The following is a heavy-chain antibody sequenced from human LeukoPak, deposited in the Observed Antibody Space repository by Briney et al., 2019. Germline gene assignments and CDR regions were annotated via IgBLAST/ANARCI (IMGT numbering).Heavy chain of an antibody. Sequence: GGSLRLSCAASGFTVSSNYMSWVRQAPGKGLEWVSVIYSGGNTYYADSVKGRFTISRDNSKNMLSLQMNSLRAEDTAVYYCAREASSSGWRYLDYWGQGTLVTVSS. CDR3: AREASSSGWRYLDY. D-gene: IGHD6-19*01. CDR1: GFTVSSNY. V-gene: IGHV3-66*01. J-gene: IGHJ4*02. CDR2: IYSGGNT.